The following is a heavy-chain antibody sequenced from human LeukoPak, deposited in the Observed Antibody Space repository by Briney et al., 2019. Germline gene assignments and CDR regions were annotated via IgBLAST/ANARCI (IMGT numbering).Heavy chain of an antibody. J-gene: IGHJ4*02. CDR2: IAHDGIT. D-gene: IGHD1-26*01. Sequence: SETLSLTCGVSGGSIDITNYWSWVRQAPGKGLEWIGEIAHDGITNYNPSLRSRVAMSFDRANNQFSLSLTSVPAADTAVYYCTREDRPYCPFAYWGQGVLVTVSS. CDR3: TREDRPYCPFAY. CDR1: GGSIDITNY. V-gene: IGHV4-4*02.